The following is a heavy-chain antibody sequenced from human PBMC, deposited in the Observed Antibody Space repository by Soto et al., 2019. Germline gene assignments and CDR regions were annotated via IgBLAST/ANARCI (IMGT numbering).Heavy chain of an antibody. D-gene: IGHD2-15*01. CDR2: ISSNGGST. Sequence: GGSLRLSCSASGFTFSSYAMHWVRQAPGKGLEYVSAISSNGGSTYYADSVKGRFTISRDNSKNTLYLQMSSLRAEDTAVYYCVKSILVVAANDPDFDYWGQGTLVTVSS. J-gene: IGHJ4*02. CDR3: VKSILVVAANDPDFDY. V-gene: IGHV3-64D*08. CDR1: GFTFSSYA.